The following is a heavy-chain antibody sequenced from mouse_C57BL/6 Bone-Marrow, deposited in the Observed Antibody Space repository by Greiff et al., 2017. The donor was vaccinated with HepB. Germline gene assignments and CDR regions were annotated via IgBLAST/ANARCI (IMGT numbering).Heavy chain of an antibody. CDR1: GYTFTSYW. CDR3: ARVSGSSRYYAMDY. Sequence: QVQLKQPGAELVKPGASVKLSCKASGYTFTSYWMHWVKQRPGQGLEWIGMIHPNSGSTNYNEKFKSKATLTVDKSSSTAYMQLSSLTSEDSAVYYCARVSGSSRYYAMDYWGQGTSVTVSS. J-gene: IGHJ4*01. V-gene: IGHV1-64*01. CDR2: IHPNSGST. D-gene: IGHD1-1*01.